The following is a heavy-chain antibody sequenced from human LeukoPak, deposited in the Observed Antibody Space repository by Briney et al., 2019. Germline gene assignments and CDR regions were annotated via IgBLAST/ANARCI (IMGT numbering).Heavy chain of an antibody. D-gene: IGHD6-13*01. CDR2: VSYIGTT. Sequence: SETLSLTCTVSGGSISNYYWSWIRQPPGKGLEWIGYVSYIGTTNYNPSLKSRVTISVDTSKNQFSLKLSSVTAADTAVYYCARGVQPGIAIAGWYFDLWGRGTLVTVSS. CDR1: GGSISNYY. J-gene: IGHJ2*01. V-gene: IGHV4-59*12. CDR3: ARGVQPGIAIAGWYFDL.